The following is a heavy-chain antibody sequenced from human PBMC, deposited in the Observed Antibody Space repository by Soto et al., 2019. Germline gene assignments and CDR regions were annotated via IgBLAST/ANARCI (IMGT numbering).Heavy chain of an antibody. Sequence: EVQLVESGGGLVQPGGSLRLSCAASGFTFSSYWMHWVRQAPGKGLVWVSRINSDGSSTSYADSVKGRFTISRDNAKNTLYLQMNSLRAEDTAVYYCVRTSVVVAAATREDYGGQGTLVTVSS. J-gene: IGHJ4*02. D-gene: IGHD2-15*01. CDR1: GFTFSSYW. CDR2: INSDGSST. V-gene: IGHV3-74*01. CDR3: VRTSVVVAAATREDY.